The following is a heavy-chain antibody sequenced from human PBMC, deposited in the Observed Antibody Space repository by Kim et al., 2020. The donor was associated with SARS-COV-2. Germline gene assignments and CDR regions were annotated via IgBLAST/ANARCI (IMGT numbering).Heavy chain of an antibody. CDR3: AKGDREYYYGMDV. J-gene: IGHJ6*02. Sequence: GYADSVTGRFTISRDNAKNALYLQMNSLRAEDTALYYCAKGDREYYYGMDVWGQGTTVTVSS. V-gene: IGHV3-9*01. D-gene: IGHD1-26*01.